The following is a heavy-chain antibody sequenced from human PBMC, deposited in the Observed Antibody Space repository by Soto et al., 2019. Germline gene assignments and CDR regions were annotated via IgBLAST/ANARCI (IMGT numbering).Heavy chain of an antibody. Sequence: EVQLVESGGGLVQPGGSLRLSCAASGFTFSTYWMHWVRQARGKGLVWVSRLDNDGTNTRYADSVKGRFTVSRDNGKNTVYLQMDSLSAEDTAVYYCARDGGTYFDYWGQGTLVTVSS. V-gene: IGHV3-74*01. CDR2: LDNDGTNT. D-gene: IGHD3-16*01. CDR3: ARDGGTYFDY. J-gene: IGHJ4*02. CDR1: GFTFSTYW.